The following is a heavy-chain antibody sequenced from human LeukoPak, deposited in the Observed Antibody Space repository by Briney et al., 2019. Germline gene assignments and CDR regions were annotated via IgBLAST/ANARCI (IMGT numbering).Heavy chain of an antibody. CDR1: GGTFSSYA. Sequence: SVKVSCKASGGTFSSYAISWVRQAPGQGLEWMGGIIPIFGTANYAQKLQGRVTMTTDTSTSTAYMELRSLRSDDTAVYYCARDLGTYDFWSGYYYSSREFDPWGQGTLVTVSS. D-gene: IGHD3-3*01. CDR2: IIPIFGTA. V-gene: IGHV1-69*05. CDR3: ARDLGTYDFWSGYYYSSREFDP. J-gene: IGHJ5*02.